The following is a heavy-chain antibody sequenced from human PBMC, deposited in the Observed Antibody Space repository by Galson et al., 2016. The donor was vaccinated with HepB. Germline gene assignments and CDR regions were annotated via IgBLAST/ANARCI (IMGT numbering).Heavy chain of an antibody. J-gene: IGHJ6*02. V-gene: IGHV1-18*01. D-gene: IGHD2-15*01. Sequence: SVKVSCKASGYSFSSYYISWVRQAPGQGLEWMGWISDYHGYTNYAQNLQGRVTLTTDTSTSTAYMELRSLRSDDAAVYYCARGPGYCSGGNCYVDPYTSVRLDFAGMDVGGQGTTVTGSS. CDR3: ARGPGYCSGGNCYVDPYTSVRLDFAGMDV. CDR2: ISDYHGYT. CDR1: GYSFSSYY.